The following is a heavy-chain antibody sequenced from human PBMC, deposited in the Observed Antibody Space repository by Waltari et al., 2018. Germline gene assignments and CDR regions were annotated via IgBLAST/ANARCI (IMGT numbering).Heavy chain of an antibody. CDR2: LTGYDGNT. CDR1: GYTFTNYG. V-gene: IGHV1-18*01. Sequence: QVQLVQSGAEVKRPGASVKVSCRASGYTFTNYGINWVRQAPGQGLGGMGGLTGYDGNTNYAQKLRGRVTMTTDTHTSTAHMELRSLRSDDTAVYYWARHGAGDDYWGQGTLVTVSS. J-gene: IGHJ4*02. CDR3: ARHGAGDDY. D-gene: IGHD4-17*01.